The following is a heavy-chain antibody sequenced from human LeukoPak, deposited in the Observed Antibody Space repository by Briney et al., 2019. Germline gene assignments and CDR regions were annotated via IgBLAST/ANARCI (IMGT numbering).Heavy chain of an antibody. Sequence: RGSLRLSCAASGFTFSSYWMHWVRQAPGQGLVCVSRIHSDGTTTNYADSVKGRFTISRDNAKNTLYLQMNSLRAEDTAVYYCARKTGGYGPLDYWGQGTLVTVSS. J-gene: IGHJ4*02. CDR2: IHSDGTTT. V-gene: IGHV3-74*01. D-gene: IGHD3-22*01. CDR3: ARKTGGYGPLDY. CDR1: GFTFSSYW.